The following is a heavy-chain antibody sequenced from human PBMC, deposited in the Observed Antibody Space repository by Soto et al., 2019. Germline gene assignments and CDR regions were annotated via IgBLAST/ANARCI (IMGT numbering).Heavy chain of an antibody. J-gene: IGHJ4*02. CDR3: AKDLYAGSGWYLGS. D-gene: IGHD6-19*01. Sequence: QVQLVESGGGVVQPGRSLRLSCAASGFTFSSYGMHWVRQAPGKGLEWVAGISYDGSNKYYADSVKGRFTISRDNSKNTLYLQMNSLRAEDTAVYYCAKDLYAGSGWYLGSWGQGTLVTVSS. CDR1: GFTFSSYG. V-gene: IGHV3-30*18. CDR2: ISYDGSNK.